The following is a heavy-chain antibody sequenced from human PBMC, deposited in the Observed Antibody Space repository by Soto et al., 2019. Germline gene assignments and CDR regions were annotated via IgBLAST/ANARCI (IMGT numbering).Heavy chain of an antibody. CDR3: AREGSSSGYSFDY. Sequence: EVQLVESGGGLVQPGGSLRLSCAASGFTFSSYSMNWVRQAPGKGLEWVSYISSSTSTIYYADSVKGRFTISRDNAKNSLYLQMNSLRAEDTDVYYCAREGSSSGYSFDYWGQGTLITVSS. V-gene: IGHV3-48*01. CDR1: GFTFSSYS. CDR2: ISSSTSTI. J-gene: IGHJ4*02. D-gene: IGHD6-13*01.